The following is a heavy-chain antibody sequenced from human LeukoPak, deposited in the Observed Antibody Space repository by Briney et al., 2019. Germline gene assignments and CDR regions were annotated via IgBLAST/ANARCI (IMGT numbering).Heavy chain of an antibody. CDR3: ARDRGISAGSDFDY. V-gene: IGHV3-48*03. J-gene: IGHJ4*02. Sequence: GGSLRLSCAASGFIFNNYEMNWVRQAPGKGLGWVSSISGGGSPMYYADSVKGRFIISRDNAKDSVSLQMNSLRAEDTAVYFCARDRGISAGSDFDYWGQGTLVTVSS. CDR2: ISGGGSPM. D-gene: IGHD6-13*01. CDR1: GFIFNNYE.